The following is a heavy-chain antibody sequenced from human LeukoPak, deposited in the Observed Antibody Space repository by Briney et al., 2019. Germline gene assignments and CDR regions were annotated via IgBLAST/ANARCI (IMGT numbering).Heavy chain of an antibody. CDR2: IYSGGTT. CDR1: GFTISSNY. CDR3: ARVFYHHSSGYLGY. D-gene: IGHD3-22*01. V-gene: IGHV3-53*01. J-gene: IGHJ4*02. Sequence: GGSLRLSCAASGFTISSNYMSWVRQAPGKGLEWVSVIYSGGTTYYADSVKDRFTISRDNSKNTVYLQMTSLRVDDTAVYYCARVFYHHSSGYLGYWGQGTLVTVSS.